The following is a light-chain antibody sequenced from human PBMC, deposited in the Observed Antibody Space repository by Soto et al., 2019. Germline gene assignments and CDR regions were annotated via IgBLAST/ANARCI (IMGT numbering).Light chain of an antibody. CDR3: QSYDSSLSAGV. CDR2: LNN. J-gene: IGLJ3*02. CDR1: SSNIGAGYD. Sequence: QSALTQPPSVSGAPGQRVTISCTGSSSNIGAGYDVHWYQQIPGTAPKLLIYLNNNRPSGVPDRLSGSKSGTSASLAITGLQDEDEADYYCQSYDSSLSAGVFGGGTKLTVL. V-gene: IGLV1-40*01.